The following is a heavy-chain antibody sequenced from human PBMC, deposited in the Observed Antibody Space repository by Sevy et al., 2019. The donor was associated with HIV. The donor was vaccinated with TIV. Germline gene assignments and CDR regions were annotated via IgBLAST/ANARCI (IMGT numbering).Heavy chain of an antibody. CDR3: TTDHWGPTCLY. CDR1: GLIFSKAW. CDR2: IKTKADGATA. J-gene: IGHJ4*02. D-gene: IGHD3-16*01. Sequence: GGSLRLSCAASGLIFSKAWMNWVRQAPGKGLEWVGRIKTKADGATADYAAPVKGRFTISRDDSRNTLYLQMNSLKTEDTAVYYCTTDHWGPTCLYWGQGTLVTVSS. V-gene: IGHV3-15*07.